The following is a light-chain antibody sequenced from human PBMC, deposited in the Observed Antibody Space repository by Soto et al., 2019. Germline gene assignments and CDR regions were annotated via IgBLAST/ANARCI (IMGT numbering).Light chain of an antibody. J-gene: IGKJ5*01. CDR3: QPRGNWPPIS. Sequence: EIVLTQSPATLSLSPGERATLSCRASQSVSTYLAWYQQKPGQAPRLLIYDASNRATGIPARFSGGGSGTDFTLTIDNLEAEDFAIYYCQPRGNWPPISVGQGARLEI. CDR1: QSVSTY. V-gene: IGKV3-11*01. CDR2: DAS.